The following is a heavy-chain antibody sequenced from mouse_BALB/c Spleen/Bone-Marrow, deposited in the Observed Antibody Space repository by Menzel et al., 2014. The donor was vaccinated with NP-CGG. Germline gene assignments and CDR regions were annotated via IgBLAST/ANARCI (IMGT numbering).Heavy chain of an antibody. Sequence: EVKVVESGGGLVQPGGSLKLSCAASGFDFSRYWMSWVRQAPGKGLEWIGEINPDSSTINYTPSLKDKFIISRDNAKNTLYQQMSRVRSEDTALYYCARMHYYGYVAYWGQGTLVTVSA. CDR3: ARMHYYGYVAY. J-gene: IGHJ3*01. CDR1: GFDFSRYW. CDR2: INPDSSTI. D-gene: IGHD1-2*01. V-gene: IGHV4-1*02.